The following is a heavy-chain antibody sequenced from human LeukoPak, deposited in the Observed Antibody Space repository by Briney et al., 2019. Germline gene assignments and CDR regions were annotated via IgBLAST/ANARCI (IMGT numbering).Heavy chain of an antibody. D-gene: IGHD3-3*01. CDR1: GGSISSGSYY. V-gene: IGHV4-61*02. J-gene: IGHJ4*02. CDR2: IYTSGST. Sequence: SQTLSLTCTVSGGSISSGSYYWSWIRQPAGTGLEWIGRIYTSGSTNYNPSLKSRVTISVDTSKNQFSLKLSSVTAADTAVYYCARETYDFWSGSTDYWGQGTLVTVSS. CDR3: ARETYDFWSGSTDY.